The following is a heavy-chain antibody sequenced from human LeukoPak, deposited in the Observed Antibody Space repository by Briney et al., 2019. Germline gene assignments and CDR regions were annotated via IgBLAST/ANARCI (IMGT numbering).Heavy chain of an antibody. Sequence: SETLSLTCTVSGGSISSSSYYWSWIRQPPGKGLEWIGYIYYSGSTNYNPSLKSRVTISVDTSKNQFSLKLSSVTAADTAVYYCARELVNYYMDVWGKGTTVTVSS. J-gene: IGHJ6*03. CDR3: ARELVNYYMDV. D-gene: IGHD2-21*01. CDR1: GGSISSSSYY. V-gene: IGHV4-61*01. CDR2: IYYSGST.